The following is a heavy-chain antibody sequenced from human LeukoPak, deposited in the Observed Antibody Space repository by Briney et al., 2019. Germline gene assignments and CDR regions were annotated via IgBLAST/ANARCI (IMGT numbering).Heavy chain of an antibody. CDR3: ARDLTYYYDTPAWFDP. CDR1: GFTFSDYY. Sequence: PGGSLRLSCAASGFTFSDYYMSWIRQAPGKGLEWVSYISSSGSTIYYADSVKSRFTISRDNAKNSLYLQMNSLRAEDTAVYYCARDLTYYYDTPAWFDPWGQGTLVTVSS. CDR2: ISSSGSTI. D-gene: IGHD3-22*01. V-gene: IGHV3-11*01. J-gene: IGHJ5*02.